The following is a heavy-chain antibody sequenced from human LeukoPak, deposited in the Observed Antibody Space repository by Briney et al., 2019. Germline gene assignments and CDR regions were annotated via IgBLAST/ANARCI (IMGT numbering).Heavy chain of an antibody. CDR2: IKQDGSEK. D-gene: IGHD4-17*01. CDR3: ARGIYGDYGNYYYYYYMDV. Sequence: PGGSLRLSCAASGFTFLSYWMSWVRQAPGKGLEWVANIKQDGSEKYYVDSVKGRFTISRDNAKNSLYLQMNSLRAEDTALYYCARGIYGDYGNYYYYYYMDVWGKGTTVTISS. CDR1: GFTFLSYW. V-gene: IGHV3-7*03. J-gene: IGHJ6*03.